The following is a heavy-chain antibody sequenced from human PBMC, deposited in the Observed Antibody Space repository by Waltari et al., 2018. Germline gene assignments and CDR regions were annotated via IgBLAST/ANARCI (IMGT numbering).Heavy chain of an antibody. CDR3: VGDGGAIFDY. CDR1: GASISNYF. D-gene: IGHD3-10*01. CDR2: VYTTGGT. V-gene: IGHV4-4*07. J-gene: IGHJ4*02. Sequence: QVQVQESGPGLVKPSETLSLTCTVSGASISNYFWSWIRQLAGKGLEWIGRVYTTGGTNDNPSLKSRVTMSIDTSKSQFSLKLSSVTAADTAVYYCVGDGGAIFDYWGQGTLVTVSS.